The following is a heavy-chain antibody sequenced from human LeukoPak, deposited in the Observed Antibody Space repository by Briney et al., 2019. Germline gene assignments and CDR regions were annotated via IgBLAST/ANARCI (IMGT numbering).Heavy chain of an antibody. D-gene: IGHD3-10*02. J-gene: IGHJ6*04. CDR1: GFTLSSYE. CDR2: ISSSGSTI. V-gene: IGHV3-48*03. Sequence: GGSLRLSCASSGFTLSSYEMNWVRQAPGKGLEWVSYISSSGSTIYYADSVKGRFTISRDNAKNSLYLQMNSLRAEDTAVYYCAELGITMIGGVWGKGTTVTISS. CDR3: AELGITMIGGV.